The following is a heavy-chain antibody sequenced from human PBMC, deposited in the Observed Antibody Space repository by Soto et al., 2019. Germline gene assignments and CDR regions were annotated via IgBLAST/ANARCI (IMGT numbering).Heavy chain of an antibody. CDR3: AKGRSYHYYYGVDV. V-gene: IGHV3-21*04. CDR2: ISSSSSYI. CDR1: GFTFSSYS. Sequence: GGSLRLSCAASGFTFSSYSMNWVRQAPGKGLEWVSSISSSSSYIYYADSVKGRFTISRDNAKNSLYLQMNSLRAEDTALYYCAKGRSYHYYYGVDVWGQETTVTVSS. J-gene: IGHJ6*02.